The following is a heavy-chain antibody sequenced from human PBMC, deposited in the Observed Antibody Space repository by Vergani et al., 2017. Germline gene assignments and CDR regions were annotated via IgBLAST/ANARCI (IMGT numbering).Heavy chain of an antibody. CDR2: IYYSGST. CDR1: GGSISSYY. J-gene: IGHJ4*02. Sequence: QVQLQESGPGLVKPSETLSLTCTVSGGSISSYYWSWIRQPPGKGLEWIGYIYYSGSTNYNPSLKSRVTISVDTSKNQFSLKLSSVTAADTAVYYCARAFYGGNDCFDYGGQRTLVTVSS. V-gene: IGHV4-59*01. D-gene: IGHD4-23*01. CDR3: ARAFYGGNDCFDY.